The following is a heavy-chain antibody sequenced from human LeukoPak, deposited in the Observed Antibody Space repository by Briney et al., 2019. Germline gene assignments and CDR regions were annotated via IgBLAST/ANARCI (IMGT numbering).Heavy chain of an antibody. CDR1: GYTFTSCA. Sequence: GASVKVSCKASGYTFTSCAMNWVRQAPGQGLEWMGWINTNTGNPTYAQGFTGRFVFSLDTSVSTAYLQISSLKAEDTAVYYCARDKVGDYDYGDYDGAFDIWGQGTMVTVSS. CDR3: ARDKVGDYDYGDYDGAFDI. D-gene: IGHD4-17*01. J-gene: IGHJ3*02. CDR2: INTNTGNP. V-gene: IGHV7-4-1*02.